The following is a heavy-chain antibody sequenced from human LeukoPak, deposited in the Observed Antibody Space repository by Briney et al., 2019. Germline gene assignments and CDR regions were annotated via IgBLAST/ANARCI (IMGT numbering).Heavy chain of an antibody. D-gene: IGHD2-15*01. V-gene: IGHV5-51*01. J-gene: IGHJ3*02. CDR1: GYTITNYW. CDR3: ARRGYCSGGSCFSAAFDI. CDR2: IYPGDSDT. Sequence: GESLKISCKGSGYTITNYWIGWVRQMPGKGLEWMGIIYPGDSDTRYSPSFQGQVTISADKSISTAYLQWSSLKASDTAIYHCARRGYCSGGSCFSAAFDIWGQGTMVTVSS.